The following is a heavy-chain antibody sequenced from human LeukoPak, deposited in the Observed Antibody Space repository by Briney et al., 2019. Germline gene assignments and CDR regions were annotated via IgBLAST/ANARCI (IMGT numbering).Heavy chain of an antibody. Sequence: SVKVSCKASGGTFSSYAISWVRQAPGQGLEWMGGIIPIFGTANYAQKFQGRVTITADESTSTAYMELSSLRSEDTAVYYCAREGSAGSYYGYYFDYWGQGTLVTVSS. D-gene: IGHD1-26*01. CDR2: IIPIFGTA. CDR1: GGTFSSYA. J-gene: IGHJ4*02. V-gene: IGHV1-69*13. CDR3: AREGSAGSYYGYYFDY.